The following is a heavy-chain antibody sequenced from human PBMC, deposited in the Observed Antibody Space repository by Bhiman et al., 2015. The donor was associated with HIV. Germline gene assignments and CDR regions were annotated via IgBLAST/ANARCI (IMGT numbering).Heavy chain of an antibody. CDR1: GFTFSSYS. CDR2: ISSTSRYI. Sequence: EVQLVESGGGLVKPGGSLRLSCAASGFTFSSYSMNWVRQAPGKGLEWVSSISSTSRYIYYADSVRGRFTISRDNAKNSLHLQMNSLRAEDTAVYYCARDAGQLALDYWGQGTLVTVSS. V-gene: IGHV3-21*01. J-gene: IGHJ4*02. D-gene: IGHD6-6*01. CDR3: ARDAGQLALDY.